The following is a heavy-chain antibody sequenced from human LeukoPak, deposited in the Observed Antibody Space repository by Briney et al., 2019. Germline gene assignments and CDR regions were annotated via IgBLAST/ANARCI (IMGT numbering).Heavy chain of an antibody. J-gene: IGHJ5*02. V-gene: IGHV4-31*11. CDR1: GGSFSGYY. Sequence: SETLSLTCAVYGGSFSGYYWSWIRQHPGKGLEWIGYIYYSGSTYYNPSLKSRVTISVDTSKNQFSLKLSSVTAADTAVYYCARSSGGSLSFDPWGQGTLVTVSS. CDR3: ARSSGGSLSFDP. CDR2: IYYSGST. D-gene: IGHD2-15*01.